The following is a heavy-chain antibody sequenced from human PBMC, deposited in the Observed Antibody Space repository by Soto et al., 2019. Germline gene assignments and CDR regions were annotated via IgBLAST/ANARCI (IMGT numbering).Heavy chain of an antibody. CDR1: GGSISSSSYY. V-gene: IGHV4-39*01. Sequence: SETLSLTCTVSGGSISSSSYYWGWIRQPPGKGLEWIGSIYYSGSTYYNPSLKSRVTISVDTSKNQFSLKLSSVTAADTAVYYCARHAPYSGYDAPRKGDAFDIWGQGTMVTVSS. D-gene: IGHD5-12*01. CDR3: ARHAPYSGYDAPRKGDAFDI. CDR2: IYYSGST. J-gene: IGHJ3*02.